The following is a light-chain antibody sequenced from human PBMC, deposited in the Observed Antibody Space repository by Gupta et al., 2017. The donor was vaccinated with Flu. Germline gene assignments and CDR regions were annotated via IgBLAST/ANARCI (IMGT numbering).Light chain of an antibody. CDR3: QQYSSIPFT. J-gene: IGKJ3*01. CDR1: QSVFYSSNNTNY. CDR2: WAS. Sequence: DIVMTQSPDSLAVSLGERATINCRSSQSVFYSSNNTNYLAWYHQKPGQPPKLPIYWASTRESGVPDRFSGSGSGTDFTLTISSLQAEDVAVYYCQQYSSIPFTFGPGTKVDIK. V-gene: IGKV4-1*01.